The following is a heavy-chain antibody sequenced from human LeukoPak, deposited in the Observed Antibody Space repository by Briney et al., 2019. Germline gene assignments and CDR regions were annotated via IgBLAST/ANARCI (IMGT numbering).Heavy chain of an antibody. CDR2: IYYYGTT. CDR1: GASFSDSTYY. V-gene: IGHV4-39*07. J-gene: IGHJ4*02. D-gene: IGHD2-15*01. CDR3: ARASSGGSCDY. Sequence: SETLSLTCTVSGASFSDSTYYWGWIRQPPGKGLEYIGGIYYYGTTYYNPSLKSRVTLSVDTSKNQFSLELSSVTAADTAVYYCARASSGGSCDYWGQGTLVTVSS.